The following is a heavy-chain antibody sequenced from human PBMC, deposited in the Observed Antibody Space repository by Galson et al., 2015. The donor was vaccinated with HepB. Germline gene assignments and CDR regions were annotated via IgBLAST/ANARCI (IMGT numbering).Heavy chain of an antibody. J-gene: IGHJ4*02. D-gene: IGHD2-15*01. Sequence: SVKVSCKASGYTFTSYAMHWVRQAPGQRLEWMGWINAGNGNTKYSQKFQGRVTITRDTSASTAYMELSSLRSEDTAVYYCARVPRDSPGILGYFDYWGQGTLVTVSS. CDR2: INAGNGNT. CDR3: ARVPRDSPGILGYFDY. CDR1: GYTFTSYA. V-gene: IGHV1-3*01.